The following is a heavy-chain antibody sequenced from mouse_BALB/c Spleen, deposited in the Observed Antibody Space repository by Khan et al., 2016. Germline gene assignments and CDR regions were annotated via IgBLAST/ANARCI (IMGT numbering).Heavy chain of an antibody. CDR1: GFTFTDYY. CDR2: IRNTGNGYTT. J-gene: IGHJ4*01. V-gene: IGHV7-3*02. CDR3: ARDGYYPYAMDY. D-gene: IGHD2-3*01. Sequence: EVELVESGGDLVQPGGSLRLSCATSGFTFTDYYMSWVRQPPGKALEWLGFIRNTGNGYTTEYSASVKGRFTISSDNSQSILYLQMNTLRAEDSATYYCARDGYYPYAMDYWGQGTSVTVSS.